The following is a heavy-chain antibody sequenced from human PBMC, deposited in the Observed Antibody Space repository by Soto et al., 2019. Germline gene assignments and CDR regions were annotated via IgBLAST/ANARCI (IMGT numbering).Heavy chain of an antibody. D-gene: IGHD6-19*01. V-gene: IGHV4-39*01. CDR2: IYYSGST. J-gene: IGHJ6*02. CDR3: ARLPSVYYGMDV. Sequence: SETLSLTCTVSGGSISSSSYYWGWIRQPPGKWLEWIGSIYYSGSTYYNPSLKSRVTISVDTSKNQFSLKLSSVTAADTAVYYCARLPSVYYGMDVWGQGTTVTVSS. CDR1: GGSISSSSYY.